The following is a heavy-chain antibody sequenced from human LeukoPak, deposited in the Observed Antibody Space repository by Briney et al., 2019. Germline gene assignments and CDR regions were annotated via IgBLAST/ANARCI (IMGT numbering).Heavy chain of an antibody. CDR1: GFTFSSYW. CDR3: ASQAKSGGWYVDAFDI. CDR2: IKSDGSNT. D-gene: IGHD6-19*01. V-gene: IGHV3-74*01. Sequence: PGGSLRLSCAASGFTFSSYWMHWVRQAPGKGLVWVSRIKSDGSNTNYADSVKGRFTISRDNAKNSLYLQMNSLRAEDTAVYYCASQAKSGGWYVDAFDIWGQGTMVTVSS. J-gene: IGHJ3*02.